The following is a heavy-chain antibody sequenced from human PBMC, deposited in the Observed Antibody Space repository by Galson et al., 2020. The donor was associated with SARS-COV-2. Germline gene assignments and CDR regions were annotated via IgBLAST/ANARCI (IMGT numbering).Heavy chain of an antibody. CDR1: GDTFGSYG. CDR2: IIPLFGTA. V-gene: IGHV1-69*13. CDR3: ARLNDFGAEDS. J-gene: IGHJ4*02. D-gene: IGHD4-17*01. Sequence: SVKVSCKASGDTFGSYGISWVRQAPGHGLEWMGGIIPLFGTANYAQKFQGRVTITADVSTSTAYMDLTSLRSDDTAIYHCARLNDFGAEDSWGQGTLVTVSS.